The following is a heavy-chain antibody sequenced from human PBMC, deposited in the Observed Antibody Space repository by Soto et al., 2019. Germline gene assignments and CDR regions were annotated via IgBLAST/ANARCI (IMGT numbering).Heavy chain of an antibody. V-gene: IGHV3-30*18. CDR2: ISYDGSNK. D-gene: IGHD2-21*02. J-gene: IGHJ3*02. CDR3: AKGDCGGDSYSFDAFDI. Sequence: QVQLVESGGGVVQPGRSLRLSCAASGFTFSSYGMQWVRQAPGKGLEWVAVISYDGSNKYYADSVKGRFTISRDNSKNTLYLQMNSLRAEDTAVYYCAKGDCGGDSYSFDAFDIWGQATMVTVSS. CDR1: GFTFSSYG.